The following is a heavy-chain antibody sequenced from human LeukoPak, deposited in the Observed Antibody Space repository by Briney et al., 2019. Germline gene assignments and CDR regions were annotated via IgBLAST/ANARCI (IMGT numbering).Heavy chain of an antibody. Sequence: GRSLRLSCAASGFTFSSYAMHWVRKAPGKGPEWVAVISHDGSTKYYADSVKGRFTISRDNSKNTLYLQMSSLRVEDTAIYYCAREPIPGAPDYFDCWGQGTLVTVSS. CDR2: ISHDGSTK. D-gene: IGHD1-14*01. V-gene: IGHV3-30-3*01. CDR3: AREPIPGAPDYFDC. J-gene: IGHJ4*02. CDR1: GFTFSSYA.